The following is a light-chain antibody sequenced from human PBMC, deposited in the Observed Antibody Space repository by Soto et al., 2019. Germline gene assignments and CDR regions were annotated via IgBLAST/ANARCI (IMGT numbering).Light chain of an antibody. CDR2: AGS. Sequence: EIVLTQSPGTLSLSPGERATLSCTASQTISSSYLTWYQHKPGQAPRLLIYAGSSRATGIPDRFSGSGSGTDFTLTISRLEPEDFAVYYCQQYDSSFRYTFGQGTKLEIK. CDR3: QQYDSSFRYT. V-gene: IGKV3-20*01. CDR1: QTISSSY. J-gene: IGKJ2*01.